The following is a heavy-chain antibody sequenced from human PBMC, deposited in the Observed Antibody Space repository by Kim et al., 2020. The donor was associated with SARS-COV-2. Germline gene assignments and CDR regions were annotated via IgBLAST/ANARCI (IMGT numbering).Heavy chain of an antibody. D-gene: IGHD2-2*02. CDR2: INPSGGST. CDR1: GYTFTSYY. CDR3: ASDCSSTSCYTKGVNYYYGMDV. V-gene: IGHV1-46*01. J-gene: IGHJ6*02. Sequence: ASVKVSCKASGYTFTSYYMHWVRQAPGQGLEWMGIINPSGGSTSYAQKFQGRVTMTRDTSTSTVYMELSSLRSEDTAVYYCASDCSSTSCYTKGVNYYYGMDVWGQGTTVTVSS.